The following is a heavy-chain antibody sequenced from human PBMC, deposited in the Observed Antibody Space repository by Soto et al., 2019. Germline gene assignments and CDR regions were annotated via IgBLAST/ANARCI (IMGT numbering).Heavy chain of an antibody. Sequence: TLSLTCAVSGGSISSGGYFWSWIRQPPGKGLEWIGYIYHSGSTYYNPSLKSRVTISVDRSKNQFSLKLSSVTAADTAAYYCARIPDRWGQGTLVTVSS. J-gene: IGHJ5*02. CDR3: ARIPDR. D-gene: IGHD2-2*01. CDR2: IYHSGST. V-gene: IGHV4-30-2*01. CDR1: GGSISSGGYF.